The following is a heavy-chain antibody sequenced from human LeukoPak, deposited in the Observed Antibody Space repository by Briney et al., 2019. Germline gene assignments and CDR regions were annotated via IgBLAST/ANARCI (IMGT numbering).Heavy chain of an antibody. CDR3: ARDGNDWYSSSWFDP. J-gene: IGHJ5*02. CDR2: INTNTGNP. V-gene: IGHV7-4-1*02. Sequence: ASVKVSCKASGYTFTSYAMNWVRQAPGQGLEWMGWINTNTGNPTYAQGFTGRFVFSLDTSVSTAYLQISSLKAEDTAVYYCARDGNDWYSSSWFDPWGQGTLVTVSS. CDR1: GYTFTSYA. D-gene: IGHD6-13*01.